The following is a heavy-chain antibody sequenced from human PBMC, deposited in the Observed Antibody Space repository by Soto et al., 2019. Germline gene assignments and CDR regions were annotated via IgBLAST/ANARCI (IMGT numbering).Heavy chain of an antibody. D-gene: IGHD3-22*01. V-gene: IGHV1-3*01. CDR3: ATFLGWHYDSSGAFDD. J-gene: IGHJ4*02. Sequence: ASVKVSCKASGYTFTSYAMHWVRQAPGQRLEWMGWINAGNGNTKYSQKFQGRVTITRDTSASTAYMELSSLRSEDTAVYYCATFLGWHYDSSGAFDDGGQGTLVTVSS. CDR1: GYTFTSYA. CDR2: INAGNGNT.